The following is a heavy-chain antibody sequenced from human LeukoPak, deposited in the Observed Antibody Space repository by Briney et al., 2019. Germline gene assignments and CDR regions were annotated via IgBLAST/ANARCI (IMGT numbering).Heavy chain of an antibody. J-gene: IGHJ4*02. CDR1: GFTFSSYS. CDR3: ATDYYDNSGYYYFDY. D-gene: IGHD3-22*01. V-gene: IGHV3-21*01. Sequence: GGSLRLSCAASGFTFSSYSMNWVRQAPGKGLEWVSSISSSSSYIYYADSVKGRFTISRDNAKNSLYLQMNSLRAEDTAVYYCATDYYDNSGYYYFDYWGQGTLVTVSS. CDR2: ISSSSSYI.